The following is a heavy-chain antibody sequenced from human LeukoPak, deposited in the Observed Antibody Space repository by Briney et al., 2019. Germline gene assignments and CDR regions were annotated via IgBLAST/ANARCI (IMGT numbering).Heavy chain of an antibody. J-gene: IGHJ4*02. CDR2: MRPNSGKT. CDR3: ARERGGQAGSYFPS. Sequence: AASVKVSCKTSGYPFINYDINWVRQASQQGLEWMGWMRPNSGKTGYAQKFQGRITMTRNISISTAYMELSSLRFDDTAVYFCARERGGQAGSYFPSWGQGALVTVSS. D-gene: IGHD1-26*01. V-gene: IGHV1-8*01. CDR1: GYPFINYD.